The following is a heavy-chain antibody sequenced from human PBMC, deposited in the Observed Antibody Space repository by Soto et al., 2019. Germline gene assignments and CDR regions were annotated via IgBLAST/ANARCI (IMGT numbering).Heavy chain of an antibody. CDR1: GFTFSSYW. Sequence: GGSLRLSCAASGFTFSSYWISWVRQAPGKGLEWVANIKQDGSEKYYVDSVKGRFTISRDNAKNSLYLQMNSLRAEDTAVYYCARDRYSKTDYWGQGTLVTVSS. CDR3: ARDRYSKTDY. J-gene: IGHJ4*02. CDR2: IKQDGSEK. D-gene: IGHD6-13*01. V-gene: IGHV3-7*01.